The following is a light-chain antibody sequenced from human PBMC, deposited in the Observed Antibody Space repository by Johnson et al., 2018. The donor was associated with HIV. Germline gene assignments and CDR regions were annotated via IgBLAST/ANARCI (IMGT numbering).Light chain of an antibody. V-gene: IGLV1-51*01. CDR3: GTWDNSLSAGV. CDR2: DNH. Sequence: QSVLTQPPSVSAAPGQKVTIPCSGSSSNIGNNYASWYQQVPGTAPKLLIYDNHKRPSGIPDRFSGSKSGTSATLGITGLQTGAEADYYCGTWDNSLSAGVFGTWTKVTVL. J-gene: IGLJ1*01. CDR1: SSNIGNNY.